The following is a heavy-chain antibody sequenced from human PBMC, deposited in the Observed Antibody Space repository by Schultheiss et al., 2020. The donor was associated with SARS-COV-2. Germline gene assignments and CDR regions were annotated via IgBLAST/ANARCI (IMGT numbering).Heavy chain of an antibody. CDR1: GGSVSSGSYY. Sequence: SETLSLTCTVSGGSVSSGSYYWSWIRQPPGKGLEWIGYIYYSGSTNYNPSLKSRVTISVDTSKNQFSLKLSSVTAADTAVYYCARGSGSYVDSWGQGTLVTVSS. D-gene: IGHD1-26*01. J-gene: IGHJ4*02. CDR2: IYYSGST. CDR3: ARGSGSYVDS. V-gene: IGHV4-61*01.